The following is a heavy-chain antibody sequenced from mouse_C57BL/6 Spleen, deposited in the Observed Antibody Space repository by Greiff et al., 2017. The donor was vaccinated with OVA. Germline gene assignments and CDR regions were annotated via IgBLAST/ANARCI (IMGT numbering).Heavy chain of an antibody. V-gene: IGHV1-85*01. D-gene: IGHD3-2*02. Sequence: QVHVKQSGPELVKPGASVKLSCKASGYTFTSYDINWVKQRPGQGLEWIGWIYPRDGSTKYNEKFKGKATLTVDTSSSTAYMELHSLTSEDAAVYFCARDTSAGYDYWGQGTTLTVSS. CDR3: ARDTSAGYDY. CDR2: IYPRDGST. CDR1: GYTFTSYD. J-gene: IGHJ2*01.